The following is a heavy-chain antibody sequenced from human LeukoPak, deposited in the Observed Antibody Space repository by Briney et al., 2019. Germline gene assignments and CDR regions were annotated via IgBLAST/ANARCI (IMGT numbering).Heavy chain of an antibody. CDR3: ARVLRAGWELNTDSFDI. V-gene: IGHV1-2*02. Sequence: GASVKVSCKASGYTFTGYYLHWARQAPGQRPEWMGWINPNSGGTNYAQKSQGRVTMTRDTSISTAYMELSRLRSDDTAVYYCARVLRAGWELNTDSFDIWGQGTIVTVSA. J-gene: IGHJ3*02. CDR2: INPNSGGT. CDR1: GYTFTGYY. D-gene: IGHD1-26*01.